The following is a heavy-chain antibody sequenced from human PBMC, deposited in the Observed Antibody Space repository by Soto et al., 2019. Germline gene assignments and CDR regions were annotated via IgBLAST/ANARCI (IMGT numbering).Heavy chain of an antibody. CDR3: ARVGAPLDPQEVDY. CDR2: IWYDGSNK. J-gene: IGHJ4*02. D-gene: IGHD3-3*01. CDR1: GCKFSSYG. Sequence: GGSLRLSCAAAGCKFSSYGGHWVRQAPGKGLEWVAVIWYDGSNKYYADSVKGRFTISRDNSKNTLYLQMNSLRAEDTAVYYCARVGAPLDPQEVDYWGQGTLVTVSS. V-gene: IGHV3-33*01.